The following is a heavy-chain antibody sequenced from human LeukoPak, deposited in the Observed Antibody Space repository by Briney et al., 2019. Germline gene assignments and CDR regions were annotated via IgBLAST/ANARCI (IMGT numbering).Heavy chain of an antibody. J-gene: IGHJ6*02. D-gene: IGHD2-21*02. CDR2: IKSKTDGGTT. Sequence: GGSLRLSCAASGFTFSNAWMSWVRQAPGKGLEWVGRIKSKTDGGTTDYAAPVKGRFTISRDDSKNTLYLQMNSLKTEDTAVYYCTTDCGGDCYPVGYYGMDVWGQGTTVTVSS. CDR3: TTDCGGDCYPVGYYGMDV. V-gene: IGHV3-15*01. CDR1: GFTFSNAW.